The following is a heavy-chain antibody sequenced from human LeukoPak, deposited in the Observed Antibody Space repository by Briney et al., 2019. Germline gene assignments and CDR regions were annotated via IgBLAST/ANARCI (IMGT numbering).Heavy chain of an antibody. CDR3: ARAQLNLLVDFGMDV. CDR1: GGSISSSSYY. V-gene: IGHV4-61*05. CDR2: IYYSGST. D-gene: IGHD1-1*01. J-gene: IGHJ6*02. Sequence: TLSLTCTVSGGSISSSSYYWGWIRQPPGKGLEWIGYIYYSGSTNYNPSLKSRVTISVDTSKNQFSLKLTSVTAADTAVYYCARAQLNLLVDFGMDVWGQGTTVTVSS.